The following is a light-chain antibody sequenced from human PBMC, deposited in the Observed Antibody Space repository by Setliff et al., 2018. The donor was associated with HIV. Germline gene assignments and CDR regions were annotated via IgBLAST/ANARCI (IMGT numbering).Light chain of an antibody. V-gene: IGLV2-23*01. CDR1: SSDIGRYNL. Sequence: QSVLTQPASVSGSPGQSITISCTGTSSDIGRYNLVSWYQQYPGKAPKLMIHQATKRPSGVSNRSSGSKSVNTASLTISGLQAEYAADYYCSSNTGINTDVVGSGTKVSV. CDR2: QAT. CDR3: SSNTGINTDV. J-gene: IGLJ1*01.